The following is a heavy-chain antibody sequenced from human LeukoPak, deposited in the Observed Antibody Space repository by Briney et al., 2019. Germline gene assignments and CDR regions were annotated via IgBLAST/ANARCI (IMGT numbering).Heavy chain of an antibody. CDR2: INPKSGGT. CDR3: ARGYYDSSDFEYFHH. V-gene: IGHV1-2*02. J-gene: IGHJ1*01. D-gene: IGHD3-22*01. Sequence: GASVEVSCKASGYTFSGYYMHWVRQAPGQGLEWMGWINPKSGGTNYAQKFQGRVTMTGDTSISTAFMELSRLTSDDTAVYYCARGYYDSSDFEYFHHWGQGTLVTVSS. CDR1: GYTFSGYY.